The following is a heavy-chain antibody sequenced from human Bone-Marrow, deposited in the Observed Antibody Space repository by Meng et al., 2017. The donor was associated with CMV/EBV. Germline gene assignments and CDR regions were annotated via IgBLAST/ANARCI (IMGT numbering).Heavy chain of an antibody. J-gene: IGHJ6*02. V-gene: IGHV2-70*04. Sequence: SGPTLVKPTQTLTLTCTFSGFSLSTSGMRASWIRQPPGKALEWLARIDWDDDKFYSTSLKTRLTISKDTSKNQVVLTMTNMDPVDTATYYCARIHSSGYYYYYYGMDVWGQGTTVTVSS. CDR1: GFSLSTSGMR. CDR2: IDWDDDK. D-gene: IGHD3-22*01. CDR3: ARIHSSGYYYYYYGMDV.